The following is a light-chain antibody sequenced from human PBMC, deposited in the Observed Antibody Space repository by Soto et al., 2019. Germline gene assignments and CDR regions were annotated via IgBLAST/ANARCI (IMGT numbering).Light chain of an antibody. CDR2: GAS. J-gene: IGKJ1*01. CDR1: QSVPGSS. CDR3: QQYGGSPGT. V-gene: IGKV3-20*01. Sequence: EIVLTQSPGTLSLSPGERATLSCRASQSVPGSSLAWYQQRPGQAPRLLIYGASNRVTGIPDRFSGSGSGTDFTLTISRLEPEDFEVYYCQQYGGSPGTFGQGTKVEIK.